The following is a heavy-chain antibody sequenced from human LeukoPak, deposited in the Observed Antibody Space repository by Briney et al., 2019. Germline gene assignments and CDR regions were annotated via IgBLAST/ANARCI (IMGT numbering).Heavy chain of an antibody. CDR2: IKKEDGSEK. V-gene: IGHV3-7*01. D-gene: IGHD2-2*01. CDR1: RLTLGNYW. J-gene: IGHJ5*02. CDR3: AKDNPIEKVPGLGPGS. Sequence: QAGGSLRLSCAASRLTLGNYWRSWVRQAPGRGREGGANIKKEDGSEKNYVESVKGRFTISRDNSKNTLYLQMSSLRPEDTAVYYCAKDNPIEKVPGLGPGSWGQGTLVTVSS.